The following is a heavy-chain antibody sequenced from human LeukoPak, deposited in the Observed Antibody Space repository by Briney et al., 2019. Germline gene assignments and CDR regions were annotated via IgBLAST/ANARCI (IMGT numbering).Heavy chain of an antibody. V-gene: IGHV4-34*01. CDR1: GGSYSGYY. CDR2: INHSGST. Sequence: SETLSLTCAVYGGSYSGYYWSWIRQPPGKGLEWIGEINHSGSTNYNPSLKSRVTISVDTSKNQFSLKLSSVTAADTAVYYCARAPRYYYYYMDVWGKGTTVTVSS. J-gene: IGHJ6*03. CDR3: ARAPRYYYYYMDV.